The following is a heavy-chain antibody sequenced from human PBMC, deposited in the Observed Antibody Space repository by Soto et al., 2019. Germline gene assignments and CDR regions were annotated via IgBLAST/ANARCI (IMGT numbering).Heavy chain of an antibody. Sequence: PGGSLRLSCAASGFTFSSYAMHWVRQAPGKGLEWVAVISYDGSNKYYADSVKGRFTISRDNSKNTLYLQMNSLRAEDTAVYYCAREDYYDSSGYYSPLCDYWGQGTLVTVSS. D-gene: IGHD3-22*01. CDR1: GFTFSSYA. V-gene: IGHV3-30-3*01. J-gene: IGHJ4*02. CDR3: AREDYYDSSGYYSPLCDY. CDR2: ISYDGSNK.